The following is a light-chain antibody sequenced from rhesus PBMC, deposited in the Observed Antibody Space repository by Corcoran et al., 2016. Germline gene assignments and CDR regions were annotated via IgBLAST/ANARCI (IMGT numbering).Light chain of an antibody. CDR2: KAS. Sequence: DIQMTQSPSSLSASVGDTVTITCRASQSISSWLDWYQQKPGKAPKLLIYKASSLQSGGPSRFSGSGSGTVFTLTISRLQPEDFATYYCLQYSSSPYSFGQGTKVEIK. CDR3: LQYSSSPYS. J-gene: IGKJ2*01. V-gene: IGKV1-22*01. CDR1: QSISSW.